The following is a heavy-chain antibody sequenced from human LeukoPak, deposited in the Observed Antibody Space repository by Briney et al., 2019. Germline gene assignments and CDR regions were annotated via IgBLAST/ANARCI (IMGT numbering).Heavy chain of an antibody. CDR1: GFTFSSYE. D-gene: IGHD3-10*02. Sequence: GGSLRLSCAASGFTFSSYEMNWVRQAPGKGLEGVSYISSSGSTIYYADSVKGRFTISRDNAKNSLYVQMNSLRAEDTAVYYCAELGITMIGGVWGKGTTVTIS. J-gene: IGHJ6*03. CDR2: ISSSGSTI. V-gene: IGHV3-48*03. CDR3: AELGITMIGGV.